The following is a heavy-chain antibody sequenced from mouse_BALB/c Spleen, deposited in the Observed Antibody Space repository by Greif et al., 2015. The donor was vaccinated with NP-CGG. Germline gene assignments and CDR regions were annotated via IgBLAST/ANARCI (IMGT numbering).Heavy chain of an antibody. V-gene: IGHV2-6-7*01. D-gene: IGHD2-1*01. CDR2: RWGDGKT. Sequence: VKLVESGPALVATSQSLSITCTVSGFSLTGYGVKWVRQPTGKGLEWLGMRWGDGKTGYNSALKSRLSISTHNSKSQVFLKMNGQQADDTARYYCDRDRGGYGNGAMDYWGQVTSVTVSS. CDR1: GFSLTGYG. CDR3: DRDRGGYGNGAMDY. J-gene: IGHJ4*01.